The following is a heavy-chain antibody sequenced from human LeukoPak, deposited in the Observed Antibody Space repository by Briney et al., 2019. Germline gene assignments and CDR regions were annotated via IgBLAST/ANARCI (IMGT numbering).Heavy chain of an antibody. D-gene: IGHD6-6*01. CDR2: ISSSSSTI. J-gene: IGHJ3*02. CDR3: ASLTAARNSRITDAFDI. CDR1: GFTFSSYS. V-gene: IGHV3-48*01. Sequence: GGSLRLSCAASGFTFSSYSMNWVRQAPGKGLEWVSYISSSSSTICYADSVKGRFTISRDNAKNSLYLQMNSLRAEDTAVYYCASLTAARNSRITDAFDIWGQGTMVTASS.